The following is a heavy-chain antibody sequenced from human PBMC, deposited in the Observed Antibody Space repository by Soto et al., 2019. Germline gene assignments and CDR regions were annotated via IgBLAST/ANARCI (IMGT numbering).Heavy chain of an antibody. Sequence: QVRLQQWGAGLLKPSETLSLTCAVYGGSFSGYYWSWIRQPPGKGLEWIGEINHTGSTDYNPSLKSRVTISVDTSKNQFSLKLSSVTAADTAVYYCARVGRRGSYTYWGQGTLVTVSS. CDR1: GGSFSGYY. D-gene: IGHD3-16*01. J-gene: IGHJ4*02. V-gene: IGHV4-34*01. CDR3: ARVGRRGSYTY. CDR2: INHTGST.